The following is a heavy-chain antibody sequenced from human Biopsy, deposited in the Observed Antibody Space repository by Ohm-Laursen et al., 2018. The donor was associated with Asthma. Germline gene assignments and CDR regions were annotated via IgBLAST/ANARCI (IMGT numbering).Heavy chain of an antibody. J-gene: IGHJ6*02. CDR3: ARPSPDRYIWYYYYHMDV. CDR1: GGTFGNYA. Sequence: VSSVKVSCKASGGTFGNYAISWVRQAPGLGLEWMGGISPVFGSSNYAQRFQGRVTITADIFTRTVYMELSGLRFDDTAIYYCARPSPDRYIWYYYYHMDVWGQGTTVIVSS. V-gene: IGHV1-69*06. CDR2: ISPVFGSS. D-gene: IGHD3-16*01.